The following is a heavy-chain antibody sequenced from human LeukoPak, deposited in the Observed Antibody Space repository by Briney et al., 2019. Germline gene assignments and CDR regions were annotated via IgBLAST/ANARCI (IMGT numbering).Heavy chain of an antibody. CDR2: ISGSGGST. CDR1: GFTFSSYA. J-gene: IGHJ4*02. V-gene: IGHV3-23*01. Sequence: GGSLRLSCAASGFTFSSYAMSWVRQAPGKGLEWVSAISGSGGSTYYADSVKVRFPISRDNSKNTLYLQMNSLRAEDTAVYYCAKCPSSGSYRRGDYWGQGTLVTVSS. CDR3: AKCPSSGSYRRGDY. D-gene: IGHD1-26*01.